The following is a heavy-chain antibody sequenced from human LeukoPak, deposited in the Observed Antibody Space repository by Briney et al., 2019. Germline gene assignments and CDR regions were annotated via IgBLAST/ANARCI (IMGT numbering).Heavy chain of an antibody. CDR1: GYTFTGYY. CDR2: IIPIFGTA. Sequence: ASVKVSCKASGYTFTGYYVHWARQAPGQGLEWMGGIIPIFGTANYAQKFQGRVTITADESTSTAYMELSSLRSEDTAVYYCARSVVVTAITWYFDLWGRGTLVTVSS. D-gene: IGHD2-21*02. CDR3: ARSVVVTAITWYFDL. V-gene: IGHV1-69*13. J-gene: IGHJ2*01.